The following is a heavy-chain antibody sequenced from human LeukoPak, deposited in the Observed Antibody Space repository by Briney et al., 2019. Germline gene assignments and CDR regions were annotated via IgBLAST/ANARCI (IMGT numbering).Heavy chain of an antibody. Sequence: GGSLRLSCAASGFTFSSYAMSWVRQAPGKGLEWVANIKQDGSEKYYVDSVKGRFTISRDNAKNSLYLQMNSLRAEDTAVYYCARDSGDYGLIDYWGQGTLVTVSS. D-gene: IGHD4-17*01. J-gene: IGHJ4*02. V-gene: IGHV3-7*01. CDR1: GFTFSSYA. CDR3: ARDSGDYGLIDY. CDR2: IKQDGSEK.